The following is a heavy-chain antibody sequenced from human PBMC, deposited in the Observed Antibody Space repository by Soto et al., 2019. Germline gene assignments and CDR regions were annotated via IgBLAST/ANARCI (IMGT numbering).Heavy chain of an antibody. CDR3: AKEYSTSFDY. V-gene: IGHV3-23*01. CDR1: GFSFSNYA. Sequence: GSLRLSCAASGFSFSNYAMNWVRQAPGKGLEWVSAISAGGSNTNYADSVKDRFTISSDNSKNTLYLQMNGLRADDTAVYYCAKEYSTSFDYWGQGTPVTVSS. D-gene: IGHD6-6*01. J-gene: IGHJ4*02. CDR2: ISAGGSNT.